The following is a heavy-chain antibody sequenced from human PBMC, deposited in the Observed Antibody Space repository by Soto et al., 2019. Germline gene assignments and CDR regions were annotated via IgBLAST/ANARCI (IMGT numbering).Heavy chain of an antibody. J-gene: IGHJ6*02. CDR3: ASSPTIFGVVIMADPYYYYYGMDV. D-gene: IGHD3-3*01. CDR1: GYTFTSSG. Sequence: SLQVSCKASGYTFTSSGIIWVRQAPGQGHERLGGIIPIFGTANYAQKFQGRVTITADKSTSTAYMELSSLRSEDTAVYYCASSPTIFGVVIMADPYYYYYGMDVWGQGPTVTVSS. CDR2: IIPIFGTA. V-gene: IGHV1-69*06.